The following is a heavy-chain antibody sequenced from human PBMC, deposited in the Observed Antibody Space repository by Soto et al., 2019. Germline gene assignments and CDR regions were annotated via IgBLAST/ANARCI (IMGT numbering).Heavy chain of an antibody. CDR1: GYTFTSYY. D-gene: IGHD3-3*01. Sequence: ASVKVSCKASGYTFTSYYISWVRQALGQGLEWMGWISAYNGNTNYAQKFQGRVTMTTDTSTSTAYIELRSLRSDDTAVYYCVTMAWYDFWSGLDYWGQGTMVTVSS. J-gene: IGHJ4*02. CDR2: ISAYNGNT. V-gene: IGHV1-18*01. CDR3: VTMAWYDFWSGLDY.